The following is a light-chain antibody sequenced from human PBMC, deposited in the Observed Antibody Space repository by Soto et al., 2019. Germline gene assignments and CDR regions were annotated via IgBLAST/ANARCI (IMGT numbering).Light chain of an antibody. CDR1: SSDVGTYNL. CDR3: CSYAGGSTGV. CDR2: EGS. Sequence: QSVLTQPASVSGSPGQSITISCTGTSSDVGTYNLVSWYQQHPGKAPKLMIYEGSKRPSGVSTRFSGSKSGNTASLTISGLQAEDEADYYCCSYAGGSTGVFGGGTQLTVL. J-gene: IGLJ3*02. V-gene: IGLV2-23*01.